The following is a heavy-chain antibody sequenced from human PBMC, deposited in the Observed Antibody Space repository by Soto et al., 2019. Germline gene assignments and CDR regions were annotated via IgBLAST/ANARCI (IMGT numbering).Heavy chain of an antibody. V-gene: IGHV5-10-1*01. CDR1: GYSFTSYW. Sequence: GESLKISCDGSGYSFTSYWITWVRQMPGKGLEWMGRIDPSDSVTDYSPSFQGHVTMSADKSIRTAYLRWSSLKASDTAMYYCTRRGTGGGSSPLDHWGQGTQVTVSS. J-gene: IGHJ4*02. CDR3: TRRGTGGGSSPLDH. CDR2: IDPSDSVT. D-gene: IGHD6-6*01.